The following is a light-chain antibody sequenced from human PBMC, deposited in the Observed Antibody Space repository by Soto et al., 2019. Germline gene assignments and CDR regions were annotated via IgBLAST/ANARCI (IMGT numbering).Light chain of an antibody. CDR2: GVS. Sequence: EIVLTQSPGTLSLSPGERATLSCRASQTLSGNFLAWYQVRPGQAPRLLIYGVSSRATGIPDRFSGSGSGTDFTLTISRLEPEDFAVYYCQQGLTFGGGTQVEIK. CDR3: QQGLT. CDR1: QTLSGNF. V-gene: IGKV3-20*01. J-gene: IGKJ4*01.